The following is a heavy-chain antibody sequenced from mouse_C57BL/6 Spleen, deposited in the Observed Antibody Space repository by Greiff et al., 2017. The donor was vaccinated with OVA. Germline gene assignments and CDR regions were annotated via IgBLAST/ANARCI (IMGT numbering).Heavy chain of an antibody. D-gene: IGHD2-3*01. Sequence: EVKLMESEGGLVQPGSSMKLSCTASGFTFSDYYMAWVRQVPEKGLEWVANINYDGSSTYYLDSLKSRFIISRDNAKNILYLQMSSLKSEDTATDYCAREGLLDAMDYWGQGTSVTVSS. CDR2: INYDGSST. V-gene: IGHV5-16*01. CDR3: AREGLLDAMDY. J-gene: IGHJ4*01. CDR1: GFTFSDYY.